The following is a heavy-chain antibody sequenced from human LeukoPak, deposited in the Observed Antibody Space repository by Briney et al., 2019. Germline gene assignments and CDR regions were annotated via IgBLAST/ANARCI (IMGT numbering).Heavy chain of an antibody. J-gene: IGHJ6*02. Sequence: SGPALGKPTQTLTLTCTFSGVSLSTAGMCGNWIRQPPGLALEWLTHIDWDEYKYYRISLETRLTISKNTSKNQGVLRMTIMDPVDTATYYCARIMGVPKGGHNAYYYYGRYVLRQGST. D-gene: IGHD3-16*01. V-gene: IGHV2-70*01. CDR1: GVSLSTAGMC. CDR2: IDWDEYK. CDR3: ARIMGVPKGGHNAYYYYGRYV.